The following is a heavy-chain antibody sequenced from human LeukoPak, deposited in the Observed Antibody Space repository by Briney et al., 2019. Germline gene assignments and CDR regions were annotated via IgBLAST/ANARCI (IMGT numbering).Heavy chain of an antibody. V-gene: IGHV1-18*01. D-gene: IGHD6-13*01. CDR1: GYSFTSYG. CDR2: ISVYNGNT. Sequence: ASVKVSCKASGYSFTSYGLSWVRQAPGQGLEWMGWISVYNGNTNYAQKLQGRVTMTTDTSTSTAYMELRSLRSDDTAAYYCARTDRLEDSRWVFDYWGQGTLVTVSP. CDR3: ARTDRLEDSRWVFDY. J-gene: IGHJ4*02.